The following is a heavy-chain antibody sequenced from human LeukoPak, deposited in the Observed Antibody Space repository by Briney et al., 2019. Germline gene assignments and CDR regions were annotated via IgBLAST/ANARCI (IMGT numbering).Heavy chain of an antibody. CDR3: ATGRAEAGNYYYGMDV. D-gene: IGHD6-13*01. V-gene: IGHV1-24*01. Sequence: ASVKVSCKVSGCTLTELSMHWVRQAPGKGLEWMGGFDPEDGETIYAQKFQGRVTMTEDTSTDTAYVELSSLRSEDTAVYYCATGRAEAGNYYYGMDVWGQGTTVTVSS. J-gene: IGHJ6*02. CDR2: FDPEDGET. CDR1: GCTLTELS.